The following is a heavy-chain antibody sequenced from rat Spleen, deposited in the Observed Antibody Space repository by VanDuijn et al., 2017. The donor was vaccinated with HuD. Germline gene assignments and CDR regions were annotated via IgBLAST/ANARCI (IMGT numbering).Heavy chain of an antibody. CDR1: GFTFSNYD. Sequence: EVQLVESDGGLVQPGRSLKLSCAASGFTFSNYDMAWVRQAPTKGLEWVASISFDGSSTYYRDSVKGRFTISRDNAKSTLYLQMDSLRSEDTATYYCARQGTRWYYFDHWGQGVMVTVSS. V-gene: IGHV5-29*01. J-gene: IGHJ2*01. CDR3: ARQGTRWYYFDH. D-gene: IGHD1-1*01. CDR2: ISFDGSST.